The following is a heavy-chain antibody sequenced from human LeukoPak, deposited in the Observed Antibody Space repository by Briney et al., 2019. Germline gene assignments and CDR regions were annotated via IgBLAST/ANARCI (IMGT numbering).Heavy chain of an antibody. CDR1: GYTFTGYY. Sequence: GASVKVSCKASGYTFTGYYMHWVRQAPGQGLEWMGWINPNSGGTNYAQKFQGWVTMTRDTSISTAYMELSRLRSDDTAVYYCARESPYCSGGSCYLDYWGQGTLVTVSS. CDR2: INPNSGGT. CDR3: ARESPYCSGGSCYLDY. J-gene: IGHJ4*02. V-gene: IGHV1-2*04. D-gene: IGHD2-15*01.